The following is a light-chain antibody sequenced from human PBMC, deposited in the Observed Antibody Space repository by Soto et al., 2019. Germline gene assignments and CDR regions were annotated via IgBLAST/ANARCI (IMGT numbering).Light chain of an antibody. Sequence: DIVMTQSPDSLAVSLGERATINCKSSQSVSFRSNNKNYLAWYQQKPGKAPKLLIYQASSLENGVPSRFSGSGSGTEFSLTISSLQPDDFATYYCQQYSSHSTFGQGTKVDIK. J-gene: IGKJ1*01. CDR1: QSVSFRSNNKNY. CDR3: QQYSSHST. CDR2: QAS. V-gene: IGKV4-1*01.